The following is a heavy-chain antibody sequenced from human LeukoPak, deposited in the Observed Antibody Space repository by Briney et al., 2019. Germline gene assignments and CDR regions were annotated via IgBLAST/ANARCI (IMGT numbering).Heavy chain of an antibody. CDR3: AKDWGARGCCGDYFDY. CDR1: GFMFREYG. CDR2: IRGDGSNK. D-gene: IGHD6-19*01. V-gene: IGHV3-30*02. Sequence: PGGSLRLSCVVSGFMFREYGMHWVRQTPDKGLEWVAFIRGDGSNKLSAEPVEGRFTISRDNSKNTVSLQMNSLRSEDTAVYYCAKDWGARGCCGDYFDYWGQGSLVTVS. J-gene: IGHJ4*02.